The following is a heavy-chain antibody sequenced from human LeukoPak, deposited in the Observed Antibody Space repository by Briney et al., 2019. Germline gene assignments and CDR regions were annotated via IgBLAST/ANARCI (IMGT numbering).Heavy chain of an antibody. J-gene: IGHJ3*02. D-gene: IGHD3-16*01. CDR2: IKSQTKGGTT. V-gene: IGHV3-15*01. CDR1: GFTFSSYA. CDR3: TTEGGVWGYHALDI. Sequence: GGSLRLSCAASGFTFSSYAMSWVRQAPGKGLEWVGRIKSQTKGGTTDYAAPVKGRFTISRDDSKSTLYLQMNSLKTEDTAVYYCTTEGGVWGYHALDIWGQGTMVPVSS.